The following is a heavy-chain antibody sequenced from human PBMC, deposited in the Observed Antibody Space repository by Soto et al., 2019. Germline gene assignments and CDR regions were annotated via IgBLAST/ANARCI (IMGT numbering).Heavy chain of an antibody. D-gene: IGHD4-4*01. Sequence: SETMSLTCAVYGGSFSGHSWTWIRQSPGKGLEWIGDINHSGRVNYSPSLKSRVTISLDTSKNQFSLTLSAVTAADTAVYYCARTLDYSNLYFDYWGQGTLVTVSS. CDR3: ARTLDYSNLYFDY. CDR2: INHSGRV. CDR1: GGSFSGHS. J-gene: IGHJ4*02. V-gene: IGHV4-34*01.